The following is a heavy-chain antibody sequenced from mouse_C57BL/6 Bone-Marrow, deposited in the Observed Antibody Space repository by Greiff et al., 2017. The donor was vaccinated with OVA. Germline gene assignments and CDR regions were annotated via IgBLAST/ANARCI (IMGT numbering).Heavy chain of an antibody. D-gene: IGHD2-3*01. J-gene: IGHJ2*01. V-gene: IGHV1-26*01. CDR3: ARWALYDGYYMDY. CDR1: GYTFTDYY. Sequence: EVQLQQSGPELVKPGASVKISCKASGYTFTDYYMNWVKQSHGKSLEWIGDINPNNGGTSYNQKFKGKATLTVDKSSSTAYMELRSLTSEDSAVYYGARWALYDGYYMDYWGQGTTLTVSS. CDR2: INPNNGGT.